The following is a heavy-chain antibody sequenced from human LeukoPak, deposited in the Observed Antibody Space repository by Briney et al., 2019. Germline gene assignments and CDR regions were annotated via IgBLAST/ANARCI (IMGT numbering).Heavy chain of an antibody. CDR2: IYNSGST. J-gene: IGHJ4*02. D-gene: IGHD3-22*01. CDR3: ARRDYYESSGYR. CDR1: GGSISSSSYY. Sequence: SETLSLTCTVSGGSISSSSYYWGWIRQPPGKGLEWIGSIYNSGSTYYNPSLKSRVTISVDTSKNQFSLKLSSVTAADTAVYFCARRDYYESSGYRWGQGTLVTVSS. V-gene: IGHV4-39*01.